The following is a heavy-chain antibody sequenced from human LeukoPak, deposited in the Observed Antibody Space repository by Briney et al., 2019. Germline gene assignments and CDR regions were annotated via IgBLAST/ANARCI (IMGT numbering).Heavy chain of an antibody. CDR2: ISSSSSYI. J-gene: IGHJ4*02. V-gene: IGHV3-21*01. D-gene: IGHD6-6*01. Sequence: GGSLRLSCAASGFTFRSYSMNWVRQAPRKGLEWVSSISSSSSYIYYADSVKGRFTISRDNAKNSLYLQMNSLRAEDTAVYYCARGEYSSSLADYWGQGTLVTVSS. CDR3: ARGEYSSSLADY. CDR1: GFTFRSYS.